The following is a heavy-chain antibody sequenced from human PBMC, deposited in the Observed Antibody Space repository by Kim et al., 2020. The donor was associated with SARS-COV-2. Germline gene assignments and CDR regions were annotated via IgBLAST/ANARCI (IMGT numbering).Heavy chain of an antibody. J-gene: IGHJ6*02. CDR1: GGSISSSSYY. Sequence: SETLSLTCTVSGGSISSSSYYWGWIRQPPGKGLEWIGSIYYSGSTYYNPSLKSRVTISVDTSKNQFSLKLSSVTAADTAVYYCARHMGEQLGGKYYYYYGMDVWGQGTTVTVSS. CDR3: ARHMGEQLGGKYYYYYGMDV. D-gene: IGHD6-6*01. CDR2: IYYSGST. V-gene: IGHV4-39*01.